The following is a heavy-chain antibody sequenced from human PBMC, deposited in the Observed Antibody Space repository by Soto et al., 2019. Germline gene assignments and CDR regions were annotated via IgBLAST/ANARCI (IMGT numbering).Heavy chain of an antibody. CDR1: GDSISNYY. V-gene: IGHV4-4*07. CDR2: VSSTGSS. D-gene: IGHD3-22*01. Sequence: PSETLSLTCTVSGDSISNYYWSWIRQSAEKRLEWIGRVSSTGSSYYNPSLKSRVTISVDTSKNQVSLNLTSVTAADTAVYYCARDRGFRHYFDSWGQGTLVTVSS. CDR3: ARDRGFRHYFDS. J-gene: IGHJ4*02.